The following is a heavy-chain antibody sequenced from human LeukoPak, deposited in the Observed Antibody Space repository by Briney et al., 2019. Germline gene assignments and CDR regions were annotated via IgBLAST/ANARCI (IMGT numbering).Heavy chain of an antibody. CDR2: IYYSGST. V-gene: IGHV4-59*01. J-gene: IGHJ3*02. CDR1: GGSISSYY. Sequence: SETLSLTCTVFGGSISSYYWSWIRQPPGKGLEWIGYIYYSGSTNYNPSLKSRVTISVDTSKNQFSLKLSSVTAADTAVYYCASSLALDAFDIWGQGTMVTVSS. CDR3: ASSLALDAFDI.